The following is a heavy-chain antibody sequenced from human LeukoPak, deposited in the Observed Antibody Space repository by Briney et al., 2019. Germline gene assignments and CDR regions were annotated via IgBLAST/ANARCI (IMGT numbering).Heavy chain of an antibody. CDR2: IYYSGST. V-gene: IGHV4-38-2*02. Sequence: SETLAVTCTASGYSISSGYYWVWIRHPPLNGLACIGSIYYSGSTYYNPSLRSRVTISVDTSKNQFSLKLSSVTAADTAVFYCVRLYSYGSDSYYSFDYWGQGTLVTVSS. CDR1: GYSISSGYY. J-gene: IGHJ4*02. D-gene: IGHD3-10*01. CDR3: VRLYSYGSDSYYSFDY.